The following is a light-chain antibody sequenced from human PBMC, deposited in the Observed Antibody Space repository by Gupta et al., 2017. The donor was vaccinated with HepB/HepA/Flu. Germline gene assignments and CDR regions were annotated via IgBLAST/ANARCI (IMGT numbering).Light chain of an antibody. J-gene: IGKJ3*01. CDR2: DAS. CDR3: QQYGSFPFT. V-gene: IGKV3-20*01. Sequence: DIVLTQSPGTLSLSPGERATLSCRASHSVISYFAWYQQKPGQAPRLLIYDASSRATGIPDRFSGSGSGTDFTLTISRLEPEDFAVYYCQQYGSFPFTFGHGTKVDIK. CDR1: HSVISY.